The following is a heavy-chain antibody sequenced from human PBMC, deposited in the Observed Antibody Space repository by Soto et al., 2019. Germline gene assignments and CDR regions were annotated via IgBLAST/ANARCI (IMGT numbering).Heavy chain of an antibody. V-gene: IGHV4-4*02. CDR2: IFHDGST. Sequence: QVHLQESGPGLGKPSGTLSLTCAVSGASISSGSWWSWVRQPPGKGREWIGEIFHDGSTNYNPSLKSRVTMSVDKSKNYFSLELTSGTAADTALYYCARDEYNDASDWGQGTLVTVSS. J-gene: IGHJ4*02. D-gene: IGHD1-1*01. CDR1: GASISSGSW. CDR3: ARDEYNDASD.